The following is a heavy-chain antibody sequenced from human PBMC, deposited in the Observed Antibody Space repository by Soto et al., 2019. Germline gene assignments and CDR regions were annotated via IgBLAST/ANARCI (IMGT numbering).Heavy chain of an antibody. V-gene: IGHV3-66*01. CDR2: IYSGGAT. D-gene: IGHD1-1*01. CDR3: ASDGTYNWA. Sequence: EVQLVESGGGLVQPGGSLRLSCAASGFTVSNNYMRWVRQAPGKGLEWVSLIYSGGATYYADSVKGRFTISRDNSKNTLYLEMNSLRAEDTAVYYCASDGTYNWAGGQGILVTVSS. CDR1: GFTVSNNY. J-gene: IGHJ4*02.